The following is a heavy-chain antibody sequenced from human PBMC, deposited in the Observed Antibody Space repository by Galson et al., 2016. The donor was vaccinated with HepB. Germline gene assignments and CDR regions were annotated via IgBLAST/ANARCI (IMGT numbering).Heavy chain of an antibody. D-gene: IGHD4-17*01. CDR2: IYHSGNT. Sequence: IRQHPGKGLEWIGYIYHSGNTYYNPSLKSRVTISEDTSKNQFSLTLRSVTAADTAVYYCARSVRYGDYGRPPFDYWGQGTLVTVSS. V-gene: IGHV4-31*02. J-gene: IGHJ4*02. CDR3: ARSVRYGDYGRPPFDY.